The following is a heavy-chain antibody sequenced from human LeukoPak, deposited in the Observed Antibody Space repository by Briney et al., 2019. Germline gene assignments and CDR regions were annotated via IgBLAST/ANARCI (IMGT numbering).Heavy chain of an antibody. J-gene: IGHJ4*02. D-gene: IGHD5-12*01. V-gene: IGHV3-49*04. CDR3: TRDWGNSGYDSDFDY. Sequence: GGSLRLSCTASGFTFGDYAMSWVRQAPGKGLEWGGFIRSKAYGGTTEYAASVKGRFTISRDDSKSIAYLQMNSLKTEDTAVYYCTRDWGNSGYDSDFDYWGQGTLVTVSS. CDR1: GFTFGDYA. CDR2: IRSKAYGGTT.